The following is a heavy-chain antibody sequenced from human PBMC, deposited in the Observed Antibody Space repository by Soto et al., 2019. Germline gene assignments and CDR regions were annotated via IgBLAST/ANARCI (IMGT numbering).Heavy chain of an antibody. V-gene: IGHV1-69*01. CDR2: IIPIFGTA. J-gene: IGHJ1*01. CDR1: GGTFSSYA. D-gene: IGHD3-22*01. CDR3: ASAPPRRGITMIDWGFQH. Sequence: QVQLVQSGAEVKKPGSSVKVSCKASGGTFSSYAISWVRQAPGQGLEWMGGIIPIFGTANYAQKFQGRVTITADESTSTAYMELSSLRSEDTAVYYCASAPPRRGITMIDWGFQHWGQGTLVTVSS.